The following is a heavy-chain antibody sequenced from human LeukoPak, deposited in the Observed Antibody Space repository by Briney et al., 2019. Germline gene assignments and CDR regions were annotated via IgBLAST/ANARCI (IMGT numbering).Heavy chain of an antibody. CDR2: ISAYNGNT. Sequence: ASVKVSCKASGGTFSSYAISWVRQAPGQGLEWMGWISAYNGNTNYAQKLQGRVTMTTDTSTSTAYMELRSLRSDDTAVYYCARTLGDYVWGGYRLRRFDPWGQGTLVTVSS. CDR3: ARTLGDYVWGGYRLRRFDP. D-gene: IGHD3-16*02. V-gene: IGHV1-18*01. CDR1: GGTFSSYA. J-gene: IGHJ5*02.